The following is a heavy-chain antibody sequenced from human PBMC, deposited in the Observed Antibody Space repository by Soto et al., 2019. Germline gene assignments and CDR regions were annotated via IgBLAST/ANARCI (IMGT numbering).Heavy chain of an antibody. Sequence: ASVKVSCKASGYTFNSYAMNWVRQAPGQRLEWMGWINAGNGNTKYSQKFQGRVTITRDTSASTGYMELSSLRSEDTAVYYCARDPGYSYGYNWGQGTLVTVSS. CDR1: GYTFNSYA. D-gene: IGHD5-18*01. J-gene: IGHJ4*02. V-gene: IGHV1-3*01. CDR2: INAGNGNT. CDR3: ARDPGYSYGYN.